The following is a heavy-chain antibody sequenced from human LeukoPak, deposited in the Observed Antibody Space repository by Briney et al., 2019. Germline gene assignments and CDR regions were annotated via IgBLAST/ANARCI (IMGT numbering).Heavy chain of an antibody. Sequence: GGSLRLSCAASGFTFTGYGMSWVRQAPGKGLEWVSSISGSGAGTYYADSVKGRFTISRDNSKNTLYLQMNSLRAEDTAVYYCANLYGDYFFDYWGQGTLVTVSS. CDR1: GFTFTGYG. CDR3: ANLYGDYFFDY. V-gene: IGHV3-23*01. J-gene: IGHJ4*02. D-gene: IGHD4-17*01. CDR2: ISGSGAGT.